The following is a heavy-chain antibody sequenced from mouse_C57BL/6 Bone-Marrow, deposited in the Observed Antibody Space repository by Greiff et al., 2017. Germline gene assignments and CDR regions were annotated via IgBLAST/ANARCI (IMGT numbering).Heavy chain of an antibody. Sequence: VKLQQSGAGLVKPGASVKLSCTASGFNIKDYDMHWVKQRTEQGLEWIGRIDPEDGEIKYAAKFQGRATITADTSTNTAYLQLSLLTSEDTAVYSCARSLLRSFDYWGPGTTLPVSS. V-gene: IGHV14-2*01. CDR2: IDPEDGEI. CDR3: ARSLLRSFDY. CDR1: GFNIKDYD. D-gene: IGHD1-1*01. J-gene: IGHJ2*01.